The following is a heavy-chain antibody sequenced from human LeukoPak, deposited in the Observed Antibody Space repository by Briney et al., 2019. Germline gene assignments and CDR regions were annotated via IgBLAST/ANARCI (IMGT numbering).Heavy chain of an antibody. D-gene: IGHD4-23*01. CDR2: ISAYNGNT. Sequence: ASVKVSCKASGYTFTSYGISWVRQAPGQGLEWMGWISAYNGNTNYAQKLQGRVTMTTDTSTSTAYMELRSLRSDDTAVYYCARHPMTTVVSGYYYYYGMDVWGQGTTVTVSS. V-gene: IGHV1-18*01. J-gene: IGHJ6*02. CDR1: GYTFTSYG. CDR3: ARHPMTTVVSGYYYYYGMDV.